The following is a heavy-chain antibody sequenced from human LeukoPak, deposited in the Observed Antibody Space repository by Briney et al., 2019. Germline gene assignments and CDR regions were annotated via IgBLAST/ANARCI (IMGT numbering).Heavy chain of an antibody. CDR1: GFTFSRYW. J-gene: IGHJ4*02. CDR2: IKQDGSEK. D-gene: IGHD5-18*01. Sequence: AGGSLRLSCAASGFTFSRYWMSWVRQAPGKGLEWVANIKQDGSEKYHVDSVKGRFTISRDNAKNSLYLQMNSLRAEDTAVYYCARELRYGWISDYWGQGILVTVSA. V-gene: IGHV3-7*01. CDR3: ARELRYGWISDY.